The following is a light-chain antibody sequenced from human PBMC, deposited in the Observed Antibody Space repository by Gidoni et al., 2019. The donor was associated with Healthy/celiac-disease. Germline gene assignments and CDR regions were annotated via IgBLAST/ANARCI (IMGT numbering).Light chain of an antibody. V-gene: IGKV2-28*01. CDR3: MQALQTPLT. CDR1: QSLLHSNGYNY. Sequence: DIVMTQSPLPLSVTPGETASISCRSSQSLLHSNGYNYLDWYLQKPGQSPQLLIYLGSNRASGVPDRFSGSGSGTDFTLKISRVEAEDVGVYYCMQALQTPLTFGGGTKVEIK. CDR2: LGS. J-gene: IGKJ4*01.